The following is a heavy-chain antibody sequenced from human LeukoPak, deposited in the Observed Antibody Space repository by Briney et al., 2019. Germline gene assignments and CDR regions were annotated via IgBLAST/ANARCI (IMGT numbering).Heavy chain of an antibody. CDR1: GFTFSSYA. J-gene: IGHJ4*02. CDR3: AKDNIAAAAFDY. D-gene: IGHD6-13*01. Sequence: GRSLRLSCAASGFTFSSYAMHWVRQAPGKGLEWVAFIRYDGSNKYYADSVKGRFTISRDNSKNTLYLQMNSLRAEDTAVYYCAKDNIAAAAFDYWGQGTLVTVSS. CDR2: IRYDGSNK. V-gene: IGHV3-30*02.